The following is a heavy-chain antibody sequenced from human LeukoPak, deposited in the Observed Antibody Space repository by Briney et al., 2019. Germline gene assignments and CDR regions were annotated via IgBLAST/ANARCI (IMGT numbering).Heavy chain of an antibody. Sequence: PGGSLSLSCAASGFTFLTYAMNWVRQAPGEGLEWVAGISGGSGSTYYADSVKGRFTVSRDNSKSTLYLQMNSLRAADTAVYYCAKGFSTYVYNWFDPWGQGTLVTVSS. V-gene: IGHV3-23*01. CDR1: GFTFLTYA. CDR2: ISGGSGST. CDR3: AKGFSTYVYNWFDP. J-gene: IGHJ5*02. D-gene: IGHD3-16*01.